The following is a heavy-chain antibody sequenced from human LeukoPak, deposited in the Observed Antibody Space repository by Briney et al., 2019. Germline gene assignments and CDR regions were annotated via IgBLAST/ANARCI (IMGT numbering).Heavy chain of an antibody. V-gene: IGHV3-33*01. CDR1: GFTFSSYG. CDR3: ARDRLAVADHANWFDP. J-gene: IGHJ5*02. CDR2: IWYDGSNK. D-gene: IGHD6-19*01. Sequence: HGRSLRLSCVASGFTFSSYGMHWVRQAPGKGLEWVAVIWYDGSNKYYADSVKGRFTISRDNSKNTLYLQMNSLRAEDTAVYYCARDRLAVADHANWFDPWGQGTLVTVSS.